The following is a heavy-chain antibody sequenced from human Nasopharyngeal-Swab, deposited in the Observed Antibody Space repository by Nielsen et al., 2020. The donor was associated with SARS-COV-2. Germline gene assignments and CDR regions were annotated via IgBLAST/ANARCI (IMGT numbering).Heavy chain of an antibody. CDR2: VYPGDSDT. CDR3: AAGGYQLPGGYYYYGMDV. J-gene: IGHJ6*02. CDR1: GYSFISYW. D-gene: IGHD2-2*01. V-gene: IGHV5-51*01. Sequence: GGSLRLSCKGSGYSFISYWIGWVRQMPGKGLEWMGIVYPGDSDTRYSPSFQGQVTISADKSISTAYLQWSSLKASDTAMYYCAAGGYQLPGGYYYYGMDVWGQGTTVTVSS.